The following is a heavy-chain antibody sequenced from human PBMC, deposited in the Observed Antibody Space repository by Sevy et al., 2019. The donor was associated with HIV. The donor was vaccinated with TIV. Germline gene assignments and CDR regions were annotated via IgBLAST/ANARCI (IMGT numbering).Heavy chain of an antibody. Sequence: ASVKVSCKVSGYTFVNYGISWVRQAPRQGFEWMGWISPYNGKTNYLQKFQGRVTMTTDTSTNTAYMELRSLTSDDTAVYYCARDHHYIPENDPYLIDYYDYWGQGTPVTVSS. J-gene: IGHJ4*02. CDR1: GYTFVNYG. CDR3: ARDHHYIPENDPYLIDYYDY. V-gene: IGHV1-18*01. CDR2: ISPYNGKT. D-gene: IGHD3-10*02.